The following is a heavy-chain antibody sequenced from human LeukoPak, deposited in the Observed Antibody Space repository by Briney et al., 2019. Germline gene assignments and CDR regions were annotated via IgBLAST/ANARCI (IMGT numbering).Heavy chain of an antibody. J-gene: IGHJ4*02. D-gene: IGHD6-19*01. CDR2: ISTYNDNT. CDR1: GYRFTSYG. Sequence: ASVKVSCRASGYRFTSYGISWVRQAPGQGLEWMAWISTYNDNTHYAQNLQGRVTVTTDTSTGTAYMELRSLRSDDTAVYYCVREGSGRPFDYWGQGTLVTVSS. V-gene: IGHV1-18*04. CDR3: VREGSGRPFDY.